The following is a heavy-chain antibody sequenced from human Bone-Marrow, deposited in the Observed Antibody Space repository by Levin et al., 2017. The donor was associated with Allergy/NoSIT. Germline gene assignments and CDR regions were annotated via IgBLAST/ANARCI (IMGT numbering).Heavy chain of an antibody. V-gene: IGHV6-1*01. Sequence: PSQTLSLTCAISGDSVSSDVAAWNWIRQSPSRGLEWLGRTYYRSKWYYNYAVSVESRITISPDTSKNQFSLQLNSVTPEDTAAYYCARGSYGSGLHWGQGTRVTVSS. CDR3: ARGSYGSGLH. J-gene: IGHJ4*02. CDR2: TYYRSKWYY. CDR1: GDSVSSDVAA. D-gene: IGHD6-19*01.